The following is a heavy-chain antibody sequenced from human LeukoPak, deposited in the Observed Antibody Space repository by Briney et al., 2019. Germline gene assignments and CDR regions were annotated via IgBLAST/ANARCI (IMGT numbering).Heavy chain of an antibody. CDR1: GFIFSRYG. V-gene: IGHV3-33*03. CDR3: ATNRVGTTTSFFDY. J-gene: IGHJ4*02. D-gene: IGHD1-1*01. CDR2: IWYDGSNK. Sequence: PGRSLRLSRAASGFIFSRYGMHWVRQAPGKGLEWVAVIWYDGSNKNYVDSVKGRFTISRDNSKDTLFLQMNSLRAEDTAVYYCATNRVGTTTSFFDYWGQGTLVTVSS.